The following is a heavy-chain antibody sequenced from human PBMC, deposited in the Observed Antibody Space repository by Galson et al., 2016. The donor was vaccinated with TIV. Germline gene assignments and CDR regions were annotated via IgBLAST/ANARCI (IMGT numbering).Heavy chain of an antibody. D-gene: IGHD2-21*01. CDR1: GYTFTIYT. Sequence: SVKVSCKASGYTFTIYTLHWVRQAPGQSLEWMGRINAGNGNTKYSQKFQDRATITSNPSESTAYLELSSLTSEDTAVYYCARHPYCCDDCYKYDSWGQGTLVTVSS. J-gene: IGHJ4*02. CDR3: ARHPYCCDDCYKYDS. CDR2: INAGNGNT. V-gene: IGHV1-3*01.